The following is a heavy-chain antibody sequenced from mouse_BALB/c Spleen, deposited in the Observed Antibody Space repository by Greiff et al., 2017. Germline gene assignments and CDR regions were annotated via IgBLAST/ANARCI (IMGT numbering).Heavy chain of an antibody. CDR1: GFTFSSFG. CDR2: ISSGSSTI. V-gene: IGHV5-17*02. J-gene: IGHJ4*01. Sequence: DVKLVESGGGLVQPGGSRKLSCAASGFTFSSFGMHWVRQAPEKGLEWVAYISSGSSTIYYADTVKGRFTISRDNPKNTLFLQMTSLRSEDTAMYYCARRVTTAPMDYWGQGTSVTVSS. CDR3: ARRVTTAPMDY. D-gene: IGHD1-2*01.